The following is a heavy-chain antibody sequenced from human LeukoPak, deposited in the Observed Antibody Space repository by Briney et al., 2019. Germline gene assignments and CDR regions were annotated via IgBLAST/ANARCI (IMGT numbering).Heavy chain of an antibody. CDR1: GFTVNNNH. CDR3: ARDRGDSSGWPIIDY. V-gene: IGHV3-66*01. CDR2: IQSGGST. D-gene: IGHD6-19*01. Sequence: GGSLRLSCVASGFTVNNNHMSWVRQAPGKGLEWVSLIQSGGSTHYADSVKGRFTISRDNSKNTLYLQMNSLRAEDTAVYYCARDRGDSSGWPIIDYWGQGTLVTVSS. J-gene: IGHJ4*02.